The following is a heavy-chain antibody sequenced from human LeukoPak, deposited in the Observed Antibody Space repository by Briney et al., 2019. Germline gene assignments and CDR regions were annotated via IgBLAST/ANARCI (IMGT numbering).Heavy chain of an antibody. Sequence: GGSLRLSCAASGFTVSSNYMSWVRQAPGKGLEWVSVIYSAGSTYYADSVKGRFTISRHSSENTLYLQMNSLRPEDTAVYYCARIDIPGYFDYWGQGTLVTVSS. CDR3: ARIDIPGYFDY. CDR1: GFTVSSNY. D-gene: IGHD3-9*01. V-gene: IGHV3-53*04. CDR2: IYSAGST. J-gene: IGHJ4*02.